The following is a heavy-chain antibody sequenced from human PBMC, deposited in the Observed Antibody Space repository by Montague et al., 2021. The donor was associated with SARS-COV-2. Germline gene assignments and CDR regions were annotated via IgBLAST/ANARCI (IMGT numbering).Heavy chain of an antibody. J-gene: IGHJ4*02. CDR3: VVVVPAMRPRSDY. CDR2: INHSGST. CDR1: GGSFSVYY. V-gene: IGHV4-34*01. Sequence: SETLSLTCAVYGGSFSVYYWSWIRQPPGKRLEWIGEINHSGSTXXXPSXKGRVTISSDTSKNQFSLKLNSVTAADTAVYFCVVVVPAMRPRSDYWGQGTLVTVSS. D-gene: IGHD2-21*02.